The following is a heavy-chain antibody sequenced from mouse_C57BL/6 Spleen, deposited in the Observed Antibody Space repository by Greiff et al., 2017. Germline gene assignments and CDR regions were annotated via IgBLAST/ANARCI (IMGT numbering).Heavy chain of an antibody. D-gene: IGHD1-1*01. CDR3: ARDGSSYDYFDY. CDR1: GYTFTSYW. CDR2: IYPGSGST. V-gene: IGHV1-55*01. Sequence: VQLVESGAELVKPGASVKMSCKASGYTFTSYWITWVKQRPGQGLEWIGDIYPGSGSTNYNEKFKSKATLTVDTSSSTAYMQLSSLTSEDSAVYYCARDGSSYDYFDYWGQGTTLTVSS. J-gene: IGHJ2*01.